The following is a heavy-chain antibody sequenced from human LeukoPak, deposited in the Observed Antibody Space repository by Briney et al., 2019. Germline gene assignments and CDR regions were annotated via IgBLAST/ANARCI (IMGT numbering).Heavy chain of an antibody. CDR3: TRVVVTQRWSFDY. D-gene: IGHD2-15*01. J-gene: IGHJ4*02. CDR2: IRSRAYGETT. CDR1: GFTFSNAW. Sequence: RSGGSLRLSCAASGFTFSNAWMSWVRQAPGKRLEWVGFIRSRAYGETTDYAASVKGRFIISRGDSKTIAYLQMNSLTAEDTAVYYCTRVVVTQRWSFDYWGQGTLVTVSS. V-gene: IGHV3-49*04.